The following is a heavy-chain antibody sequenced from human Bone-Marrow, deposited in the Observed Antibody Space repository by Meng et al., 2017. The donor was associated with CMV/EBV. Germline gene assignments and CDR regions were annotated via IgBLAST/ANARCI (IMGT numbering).Heavy chain of an antibody. CDR3: ARAAENYDFWSGYYYYYYGMDV. CDR2: IIPIFGTA. Sequence: KVSCKASGGTFSSYAISWVRQAPGQGLEWMGGIIPIFGTANYAQKFQGRVTITTDESTSTAYMELSSLRSEDTAVYYCARAAENYDFWSGYYYYYYGMDVWGQGTTVTVSS. J-gene: IGHJ6*02. V-gene: IGHV1-69*05. CDR1: GGTFSSYA. D-gene: IGHD3-3*01.